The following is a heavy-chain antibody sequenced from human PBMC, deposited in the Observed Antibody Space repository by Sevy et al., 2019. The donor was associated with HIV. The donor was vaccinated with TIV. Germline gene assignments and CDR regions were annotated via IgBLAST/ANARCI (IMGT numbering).Heavy chain of an antibody. CDR1: GFTISSYS. Sequence: GGSLRLSCAASGFTISSYSMNWVRQAPGKGLEWLSYISSSNSTKYYADSVKGRFTISRDNAKNSLYLQMNSLRDEDTAIYYCARGRHYDVLTGSDYWGQGTLVTVSS. D-gene: IGHD3-9*01. CDR2: ISSSNSTK. V-gene: IGHV3-48*02. CDR3: ARGRHYDVLTGSDY. J-gene: IGHJ4*02.